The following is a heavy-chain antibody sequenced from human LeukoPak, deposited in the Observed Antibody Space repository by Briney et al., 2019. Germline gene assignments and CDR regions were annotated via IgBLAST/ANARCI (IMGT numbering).Heavy chain of an antibody. CDR1: GLSFSNYW. J-gene: IGHJ4*02. Sequence: GGSLRLSCAVSGLSFSNYWMHWVRQAPGRGLVWVARTNLHGTTVDYADSVKGRFTISRDNAKNTLFLQMNSLRAEDTAVYYCASGYTYVRLGDHWGQGTLVTVSS. V-gene: IGHV3-74*01. D-gene: IGHD5-18*01. CDR3: ASGYTYVRLGDH. CDR2: TNLHGTTV.